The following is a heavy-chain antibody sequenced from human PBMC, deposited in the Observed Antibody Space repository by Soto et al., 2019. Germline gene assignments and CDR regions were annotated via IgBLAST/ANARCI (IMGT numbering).Heavy chain of an antibody. D-gene: IGHD2-2*01. J-gene: IGHJ5*02. Sequence: VKVSCKASGNTFTNFGVTWVRQAPGQGLEWMGWISAYTDDPNYAQKFQGRVTMTIDTSTSTAYLDLRSLTSDDTAVYYCARVIPGAEAWFDPWGQGTLVTVSS. CDR2: ISAYTDDP. CDR3: ARVIPGAEAWFDP. V-gene: IGHV1-18*01. CDR1: GNTFTNFG.